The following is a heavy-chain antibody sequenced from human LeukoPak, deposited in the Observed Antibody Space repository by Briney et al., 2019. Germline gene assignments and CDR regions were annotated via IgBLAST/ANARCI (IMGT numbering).Heavy chain of an antibody. CDR2: IYSGGST. CDR1: GFTVSSDY. D-gene: IGHD3/OR15-3a*01. J-gene: IGHJ4*02. V-gene: IGHV3-53*01. Sequence: GGSLRLSCAASGFTVSSDYMSWVRQAPGKGLEWVSVIYSGGSTYYADSVKGRFTISRDNSKNTLYLQMNSLRAEDTAVYYCARVDVEGYYFDYWGQGTLVTVSS. CDR3: ARVDVEGYYFDY.